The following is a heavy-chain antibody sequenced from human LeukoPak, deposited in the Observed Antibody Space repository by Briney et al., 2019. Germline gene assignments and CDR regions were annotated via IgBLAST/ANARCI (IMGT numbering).Heavy chain of an antibody. D-gene: IGHD6-13*01. CDR2: IKQDGSEK. CDR1: GFTFSNYW. Sequence: PGGSLRLSCAVSGFTFSNYWMSWVRQAPGKGLEWVANIKQDGSEKYYVDSAKGRFTISRDNAKNSLYLQMNSLRAEDTAVYYCARDGSYSSSWYFDYWGQGTLVTVSS. CDR3: ARDGSYSSSWYFDY. J-gene: IGHJ4*02. V-gene: IGHV3-7*01.